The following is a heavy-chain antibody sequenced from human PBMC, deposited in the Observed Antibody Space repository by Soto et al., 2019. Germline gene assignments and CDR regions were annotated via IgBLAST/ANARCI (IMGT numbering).Heavy chain of an antibody. CDR1: GGTFSSYA. D-gene: IGHD2-8*01. V-gene: IGHV1-69*13. CDR3: ARDLGYCTNGVCHNNYYFDY. J-gene: IGHJ4*02. Sequence: SVKVSCKASGGTFSSYAISWVRQAPGQGLEWMGGIIPIFGTANYAQKFQGRVTITADESTSTAYMELGSLRSEDTAVYYCARDLGYCTNGVCHNNYYFDYWGQGTLVTVST. CDR2: IIPIFGTA.